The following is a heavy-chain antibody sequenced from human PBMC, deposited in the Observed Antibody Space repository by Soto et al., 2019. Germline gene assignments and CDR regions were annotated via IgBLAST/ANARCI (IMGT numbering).Heavy chain of an antibody. CDR1: GFTFSSYW. CDR3: ASGQGWFLDL. J-gene: IGHJ2*01. Sequence: EVQLVESGGGLVQPGGSLRLSCAASGFTFSSYWMTWVRQAPGKGLEWVANIKQDGSEKNYVGSVKGRFTISRDNAKNSLHLQMNSLRVEDTAVYYGASGQGWFLDLWGRGTLVSVSS. CDR2: IKQDGSEK. V-gene: IGHV3-7*05.